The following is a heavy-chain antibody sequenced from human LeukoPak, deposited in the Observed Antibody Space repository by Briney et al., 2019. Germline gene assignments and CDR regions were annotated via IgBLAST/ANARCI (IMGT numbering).Heavy chain of an antibody. CDR2: LCATGMT. Sequence: SESLSLTCTVSGGSISNYYWSWIRQPAGKGRKWIGRLCATGMTNSNPSLRSRVTMSVDTSMNLFALKLSSMTAADTAVYYCARQGVATAIDYWGQGTLVTVSS. CDR1: GGSISNYY. CDR3: ARQGVATAIDY. J-gene: IGHJ4*02. V-gene: IGHV4-4*07. D-gene: IGHD2-21*02.